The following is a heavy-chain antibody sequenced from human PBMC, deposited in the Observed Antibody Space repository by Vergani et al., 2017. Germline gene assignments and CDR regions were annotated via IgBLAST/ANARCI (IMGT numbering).Heavy chain of an antibody. CDR2: IYYSGST. V-gene: IGHV4-59*08. CDR1: GGSISSYY. Sequence: QVQLQESGPGLVKPSETLSLTCTVSGGSISSYYWSWIRQPPGKGLEWIGYIYYSGSTNYNPSLKSRVTISVDTSKNQFSLKLSSVTAADTAVYYCASVEMAAEYYFDYWGQGTLVTVSS. CDR3: ASVEMAAEYYFDY. D-gene: IGHD5-24*01. J-gene: IGHJ4*02.